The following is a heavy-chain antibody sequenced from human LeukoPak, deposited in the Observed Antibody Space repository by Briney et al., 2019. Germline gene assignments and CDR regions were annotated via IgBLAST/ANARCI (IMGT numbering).Heavy chain of an antibody. Sequence: PGRSLRLSCTASGFTFGDYAMSWVRQAPGKGLEWVGFIRSKAYGGTTEYAASVKGRFTISRDDSKSIAYLQMNSLKTEDTAVYYCTRDLWFGELYYYYGMDVWGQGTTVTVSS. CDR1: GFTFGDYA. CDR2: IRSKAYGGTT. CDR3: TRDLWFGELYYYYGMDV. J-gene: IGHJ6*02. D-gene: IGHD3-10*01. V-gene: IGHV3-49*04.